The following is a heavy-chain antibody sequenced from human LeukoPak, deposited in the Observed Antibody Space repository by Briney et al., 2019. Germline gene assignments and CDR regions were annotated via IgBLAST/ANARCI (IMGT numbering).Heavy chain of an antibody. Sequence: ASVKVSCKASGYTFTSYYMHWVRQAPGQGLEWMGIINPSGGSTSYAQKFQGRVTMTRDMSTSTVYMELSSLRSEDTAVYYCASYSSGWHHFDYWGQGTLVTVSS. CDR3: ASYSSGWHHFDY. D-gene: IGHD6-19*01. J-gene: IGHJ4*02. V-gene: IGHV1-46*01. CDR1: GYTFTSYY. CDR2: INPSGGST.